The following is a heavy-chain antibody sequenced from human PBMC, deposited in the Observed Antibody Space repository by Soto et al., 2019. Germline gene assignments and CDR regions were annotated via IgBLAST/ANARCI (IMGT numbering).Heavy chain of an antibody. CDR1: GYTFTSYG. D-gene: IGHD2-15*01. CDR3: ARDGTGYCSGGSCYTPWDY. Sequence: QVQLVQSGAEVKKPGASVKVSCKASGYTFTSYGIGWVRQAPGQGLEWMGWISAYNGNTNYAQKLQGRVTMTTDTSTSTAYMELRSLRSDDTAVYYCARDGTGYCSGGSCYTPWDYWGQGTLVTVSS. V-gene: IGHV1-18*01. J-gene: IGHJ4*02. CDR2: ISAYNGNT.